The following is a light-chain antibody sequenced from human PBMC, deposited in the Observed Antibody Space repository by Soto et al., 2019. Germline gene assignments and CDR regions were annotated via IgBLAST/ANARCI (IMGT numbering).Light chain of an antibody. CDR3: CSYARTSTYV. V-gene: IGLV2-23*01. Sequence: QSALTQPASVSGSPGQSITISCTGTSSDVGDYNLVSWYQQRPGKAPKLMIYEDSKRPSGISNRFSGSKSGNTASLTISGLQAEDEAHYYCCSYARTSTYVFGTGTKVTVL. CDR2: EDS. CDR1: SSDVGDYNL. J-gene: IGLJ1*01.